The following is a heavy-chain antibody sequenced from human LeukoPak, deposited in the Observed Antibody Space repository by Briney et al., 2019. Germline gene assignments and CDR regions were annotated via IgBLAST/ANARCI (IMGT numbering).Heavy chain of an antibody. V-gene: IGHV3-9*01. Sequence: QPGRSLRLSCAASGFTFDDYAMHWVRQAPGKGLEWVSGISWNSGSIGYADSVKGRFTISRDNAKNSLYLQMNSLRAEDTALYYCAKDMGAVADHYFDYWGQGTLVTVSS. CDR1: GFTFDDYA. J-gene: IGHJ4*02. D-gene: IGHD6-19*01. CDR3: AKDMGAVADHYFDY. CDR2: ISWNSGSI.